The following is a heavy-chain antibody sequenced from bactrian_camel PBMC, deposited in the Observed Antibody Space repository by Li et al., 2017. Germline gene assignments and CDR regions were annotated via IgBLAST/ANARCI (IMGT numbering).Heavy chain of an antibody. CDR2: IYTGDGTT. D-gene: IGHD5*01. CDR1: GYTYSGNC. CDR3: AECAGTGGAY. V-gene: IGHV3S1*01. Sequence: VQQVESGGGSVQAGGSLRLSCAFSGYTYSGNCMAWFRQAPGKEREGVATIYTGDGTTSYADSVKGRFTVSQDNAQSTVYLQMDSLKSEDTGMYYCAECAGTGGAYWGQGTQVTVS. J-gene: IGHJ4*01.